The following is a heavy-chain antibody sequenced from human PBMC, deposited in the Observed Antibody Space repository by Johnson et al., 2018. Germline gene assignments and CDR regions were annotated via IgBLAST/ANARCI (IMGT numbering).Heavy chain of an antibody. CDR2: INTDNGDT. D-gene: IGHD6-19*01. J-gene: IGHJ5*02. Sequence: QVQLVQSGAEVKKPGASVKVSCKTSGYTFTRYAMHWVRQAPGQRLEWMGWINTDNGDTKYAQNFQGRVTISRDTSASTGYMELSSLRSEDTAVYYCARDLKVWGVAGRNWFDPWGQGTLVTVSS. CDR3: ARDLKVWGVAGRNWFDP. V-gene: IGHV1-3*04. CDR1: GYTFTRYA.